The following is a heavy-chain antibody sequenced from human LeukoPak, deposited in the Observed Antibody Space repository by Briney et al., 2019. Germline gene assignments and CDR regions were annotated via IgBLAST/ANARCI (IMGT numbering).Heavy chain of an antibody. D-gene: IGHD3-22*01. V-gene: IGHV5-51*01. CDR3: ARTYYYDNLQYFQH. J-gene: IGHJ1*01. CDR1: GYSFTTYW. CDR2: IYPGDSDT. Sequence: GESLKISCKGSGYSFTTYWIAWVRQMPGKGLEWMGIIYPGDSDTRYSPSFQGQVTISADKSISTAYLQWSSLKASDTAMYYCARTYYYDNLQYFQHWGQGTLVTVSS.